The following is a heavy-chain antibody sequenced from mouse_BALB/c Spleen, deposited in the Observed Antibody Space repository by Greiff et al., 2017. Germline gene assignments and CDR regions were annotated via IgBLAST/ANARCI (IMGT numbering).Heavy chain of an antibody. CDR1: GYTFSSYW. CDR2: ILPGSGST. CDR3: TRRTYFFYALDY. Sequence: VQLQESGAELMKPGASVKISCKATGYTFSSYWIEWVKQRPGHGLEWIGEILPGSGSTNYNEKFKGKATFTADTSSNTAYMQLSSLTSEDSAVYYCTRRTYFFYALDYWGQGTSVTVSS. D-gene: IGHD1-1*01. J-gene: IGHJ4*01. V-gene: IGHV1-9*01.